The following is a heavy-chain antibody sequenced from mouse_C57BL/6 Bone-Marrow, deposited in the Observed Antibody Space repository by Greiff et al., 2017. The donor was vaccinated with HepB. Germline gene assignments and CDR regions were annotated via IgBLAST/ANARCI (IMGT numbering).Heavy chain of an antibody. J-gene: IGHJ4*01. Sequence: EVKLQESGPGLVKPSQSLSLTCSVTGYSITSGYYWNWIRQFPGNKLEWMGYISYDGSNNYNPSLKNRISITRDTSKNQFFLKLNSVTTEDTATYYCARASTMITPYYYAMDYWGQGTSVTVSS. CDR1: GYSITSGYY. CDR3: ARASTMITPYYYAMDY. CDR2: ISYDGSN. D-gene: IGHD2-4*01. V-gene: IGHV3-6*01.